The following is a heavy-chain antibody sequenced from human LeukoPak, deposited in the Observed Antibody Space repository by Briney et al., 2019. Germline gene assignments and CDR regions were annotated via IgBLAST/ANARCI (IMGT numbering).Heavy chain of an antibody. D-gene: IGHD3-22*01. CDR3: AKGSTMIVVVTPFDY. CDR1: GSTFTSNA. Sequence: PGRSLRLSSTASGSTFTSNAMSWVPQAPGKSPTCISAISGSGGSTYYAYSVKRRFTISRDNSKNTLYLQMNSLRAEDTAVYYCAKGSTMIVVVTPFDYWGQGTLVTVSS. J-gene: IGHJ4*02. V-gene: IGHV3-23*01. CDR2: ISGSGGST.